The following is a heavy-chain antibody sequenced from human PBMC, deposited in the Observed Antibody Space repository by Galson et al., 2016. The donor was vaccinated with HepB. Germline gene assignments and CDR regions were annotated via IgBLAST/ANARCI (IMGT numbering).Heavy chain of an antibody. J-gene: IGHJ4*02. CDR1: GFTFTDA. V-gene: IGHV3-23*01. D-gene: IGHD3-22*01. CDR3: AKHPSYASSGYYYVNYFDY. Sequence: SLRLSCAASGFTFTDAWMNWVRQGPGKGLEWVSAIGGGGGSTYYADSVKGRFTISRDNSKNTLYLQMNSLRAGDTALYYCAKHPSYASSGYYYVNYFDYWGQGTLVTVSS. CDR2: IGGGGGST.